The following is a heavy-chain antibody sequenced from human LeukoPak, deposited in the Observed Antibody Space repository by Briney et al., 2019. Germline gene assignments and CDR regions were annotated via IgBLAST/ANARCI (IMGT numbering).Heavy chain of an antibody. V-gene: IGHV3-48*04. D-gene: IGHD5-12*01. J-gene: IGHJ4*02. CDR2: ISFSNSTL. CDR3: AGGGATSFDY. Sequence: GGSLRLSCAASGFNVSYYSMNWVRQAPGKGLEWVSYISFSNSTLYYADSVKGRFTISRDNAKNSLSLQMNSLRAEDTAVYYCAGGGATSFDYWGQGILVTVSS. CDR1: GFNVSYYS.